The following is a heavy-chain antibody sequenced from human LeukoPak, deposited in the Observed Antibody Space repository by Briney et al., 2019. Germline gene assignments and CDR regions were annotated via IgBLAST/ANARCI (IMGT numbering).Heavy chain of an antibody. Sequence: QTGGSLRLSCAASGFTFSSYWMSWVRQAPGKGLEWVANIKQDGSEKYYVDSVKGRFTISRDNAKNSLYLQVNSLRAEDTAVHYCATSSQYYYDSSGYYFLYWGQGTLATVSS. D-gene: IGHD3-22*01. V-gene: IGHV3-7*01. CDR2: IKQDGSEK. J-gene: IGHJ4*02. CDR3: ATSSQYYYDSSGYYFLY. CDR1: GFTFSSYW.